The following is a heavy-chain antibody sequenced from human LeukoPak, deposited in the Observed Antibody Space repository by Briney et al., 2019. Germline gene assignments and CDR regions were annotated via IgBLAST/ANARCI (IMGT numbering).Heavy chain of an antibody. CDR1: GFTFSSYA. J-gene: IGHJ4*02. CDR2: ISGSGGST. CDR3: AKGAHIVVVTAPIPGFDY. Sequence: GGSLRLSCAASGFTFSSYAMSWVRQAPGKGLEWVSAISGSGGSTYYADSVKGRFTISRDNSKNTLYLQMNSLRAEDTAVYYCAKGAHIVVVTAPIPGFDYWGQGTLVTVSS. D-gene: IGHD2-21*02. V-gene: IGHV3-23*01.